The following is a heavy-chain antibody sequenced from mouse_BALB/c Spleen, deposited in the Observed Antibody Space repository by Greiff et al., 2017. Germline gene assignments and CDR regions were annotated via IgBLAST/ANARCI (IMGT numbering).Heavy chain of an antibody. CDR1: GYTFTSYV. CDR3: ARGGGNYGWFAY. Sequence: EVQLVESGPELVKPGASVTMSCKATGYTFTSYVMHWVKQKPGQGLEWIGYIKPYNDGTKYNEKFKGKATLTSDKSSSTAYMELSSLTSEDSAVYYCARGGGNYGWFAYWGQGTLVTVSA. V-gene: IGHV1-14*01. J-gene: IGHJ3*01. CDR2: IKPYNDGT. D-gene: IGHD2-1*01.